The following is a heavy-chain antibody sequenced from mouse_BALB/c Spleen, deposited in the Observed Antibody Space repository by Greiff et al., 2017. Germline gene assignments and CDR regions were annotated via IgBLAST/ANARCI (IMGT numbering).Heavy chain of an antibody. J-gene: IGHJ2*01. CDR3: ARGMGGPYYFDY. D-gene: IGHD1-1*02. Sequence: EVHLVESGGGLVQPGGSRKLSCAASGFTFSSFGMHWVRQAPEKGLEWVAYISSGSSTIYYADTVKGRFTISRDNPKNTLFLQMTSLRSEDTAMYYCARGMGGPYYFDYWGQGTTLTVSS. V-gene: IGHV5-17*02. CDR2: ISSGSSTI. CDR1: GFTFSSFG.